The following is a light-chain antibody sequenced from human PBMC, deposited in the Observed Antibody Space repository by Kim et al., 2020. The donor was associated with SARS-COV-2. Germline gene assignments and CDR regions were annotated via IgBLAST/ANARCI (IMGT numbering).Light chain of an antibody. J-gene: IGLJ2*01. CDR2: EVT. CDR3: CSYAGSTTSV. Sequence: QSALTQPASVSGSPGQSITISCTASSSDFGNFELVSWYQQHPGKAPKLMIYEVTKRPSGVSSRFSGSKSGSTASLTISGLQAEDEADYYCCSYAGSTTSVFGGGTQLTVL. CDR1: SSDFGNFEL. V-gene: IGLV2-23*02.